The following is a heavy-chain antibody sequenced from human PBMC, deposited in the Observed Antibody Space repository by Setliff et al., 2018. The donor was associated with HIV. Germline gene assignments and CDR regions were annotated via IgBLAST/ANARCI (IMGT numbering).Heavy chain of an antibody. CDR2: IYTSGST. CDR1: GGSISSGSYY. Sequence: PSETLSLTCTVSGGSISSGSYYWNWIRQPAGKGLEWIGRIYTSGSTNYNPSLKSRVTISVDTSKNQFSLKLSSVTAADTAVYYCARENYYYYGMDVWGQGTTVTVSS. V-gene: IGHV4-61*02. J-gene: IGHJ6*02. CDR3: ARENYYYYGMDV.